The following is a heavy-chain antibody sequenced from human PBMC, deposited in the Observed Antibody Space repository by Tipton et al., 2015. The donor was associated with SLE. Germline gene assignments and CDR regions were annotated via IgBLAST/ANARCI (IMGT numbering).Heavy chain of an antibody. Sequence: TLSLTCAVYGGSFSGYYWSWIRQPPGKGLEWIGEINHSGGTDYNPSLKSRVTMSVDTSKNQFSLKLRSVTAADTAVYFCARRDGLNGFDIWGQGTMVTVSS. V-gene: IGHV4-34*01. CDR1: GGSFSGYY. CDR3: ARRDGLNGFDI. D-gene: IGHD2-21*01. J-gene: IGHJ3*02. CDR2: INHSGGT.